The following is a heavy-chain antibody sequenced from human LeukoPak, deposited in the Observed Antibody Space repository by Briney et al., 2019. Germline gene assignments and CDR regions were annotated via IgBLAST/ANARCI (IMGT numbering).Heavy chain of an antibody. D-gene: IGHD3-9*01. Sequence: PAETLSLTCTVSGGSMSSYYWSWIRQAPGKGLEWIGYIYYSGSTNYNPSLKSRVTISVDTSKKQFSLNLSSVTAADTAVYYCARAPYFDWLLYPSPFFDYWGQGTLVTVSS. CDR3: ARAPYFDWLLYPSPFFDY. J-gene: IGHJ4*02. CDR2: IYYSGST. CDR1: GGSMSSYY. V-gene: IGHV4-59*01.